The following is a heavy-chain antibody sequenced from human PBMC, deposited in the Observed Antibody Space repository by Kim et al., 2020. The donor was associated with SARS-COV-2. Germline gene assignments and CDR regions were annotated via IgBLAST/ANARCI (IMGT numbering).Heavy chain of an antibody. J-gene: IGHJ5*02. Sequence: DSGKGRFTISRDNAKNSLYQQMNSLRAEDTAVYYCARDSSSWYGKGSVDPWGQGTLVTVSS. CDR3: ARDSSSWYGKGSVDP. V-gene: IGHV3-21*01. D-gene: IGHD6-13*01.